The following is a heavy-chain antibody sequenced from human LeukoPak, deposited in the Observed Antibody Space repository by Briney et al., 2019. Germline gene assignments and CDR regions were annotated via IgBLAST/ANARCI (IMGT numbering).Heavy chain of an antibody. CDR1: GGSISSGDYY. CDR2: IYYSGST. V-gene: IGHV4-30-4*01. Sequence: PSETLSLTCTVSGGSISSGDYYWSWIRQPPGKGLEWIGYIYYSGSTYYNPSLKSRVTISVDTSKNQFSLKPSSVTAADTAVYYCASGFIAAAFNWFDPWGQGTLVTVSS. CDR3: ASGFIAAAFNWFDP. J-gene: IGHJ5*02. D-gene: IGHD6-13*01.